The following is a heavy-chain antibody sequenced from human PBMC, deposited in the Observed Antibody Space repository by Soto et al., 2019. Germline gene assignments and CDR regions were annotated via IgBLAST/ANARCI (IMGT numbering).Heavy chain of an antibody. V-gene: IGHV1-24*01. CDR1: GYTLTELS. J-gene: IGHJ3*02. D-gene: IGHD3-16*02. CDR3: ETGRNYDYIWGSYRPRDAFDI. CDR2: FDPEDGET. Sequence: ASVKVSCKVSGYTLTELSMHWVRQPPGEGLEWMGGFDPEDGETIYAQKVQGRVTMTEDTSTDTAYMELSSLRSEDTAVYYCETGRNYDYIWGSYRPRDAFDIWGQGTMVTVSS.